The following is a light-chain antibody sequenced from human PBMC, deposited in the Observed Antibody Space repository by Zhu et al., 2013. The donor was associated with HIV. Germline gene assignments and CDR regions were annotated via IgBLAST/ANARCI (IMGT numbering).Light chain of an antibody. CDR2: GAS. CDR1: QSVSSSF. J-gene: IGKJ2*03. CDR3: QHYNYWPPYS. Sequence: DIVLTQSPGTLSLSPGDTATLSCRASQSVSSSFLAWYQQKPGQPPRLLIYGASSRATGIPGRFSGSGSGTHFTLTISSLQSEDFAVYYCQHYNYWPPYSFGQGTKLEMK. V-gene: IGKV3-20*01.